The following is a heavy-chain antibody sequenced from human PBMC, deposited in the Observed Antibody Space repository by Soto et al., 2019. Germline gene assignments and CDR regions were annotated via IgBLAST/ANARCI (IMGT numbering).Heavy chain of an antibody. CDR1: GYSFTSYW. CDR3: ARRLQWLVHDTEKYYYYYGMDV. Sequence: GESLKISCKGSGYSFTSYWISWVRQMPGKGLEWMGRIDPSDSYTNYSPSFQGHVTISADKSISTAYLQWSSLKASDTAMYYCARRLQWLVHDTEKYYYYYGMDVWGQGTTVTVSS. V-gene: IGHV5-10-1*01. CDR2: IDPSDSYT. J-gene: IGHJ6*02. D-gene: IGHD6-19*01.